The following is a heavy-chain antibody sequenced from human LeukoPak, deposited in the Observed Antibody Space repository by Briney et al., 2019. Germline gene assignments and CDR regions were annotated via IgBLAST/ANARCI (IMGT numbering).Heavy chain of an antibody. CDR3: ARLRDDILTGYHFDY. J-gene: IGHJ4*02. Sequence: PESLSLTCTVSAGSISSYYWSWIRQPPGKGLEWIGSILYGGGPTSHTCLKGRVTISVDTSKNQFCLRLTSVTAADTAVYYCARLRDDILTGYHFDYWGQGTLVTVSS. CDR1: AGSISSYY. V-gene: IGHV4-59*08. CDR2: ILYGGGP. D-gene: IGHD3-9*01.